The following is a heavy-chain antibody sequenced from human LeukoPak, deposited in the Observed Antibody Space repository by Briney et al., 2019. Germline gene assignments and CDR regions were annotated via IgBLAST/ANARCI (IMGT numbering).Heavy chain of an antibody. CDR2: IYYSGST. CDR3: ARGSPDCTNGVCYHYYYYHYMDV. D-gene: IGHD2-8*01. J-gene: IGHJ6*03. V-gene: IGHV4-59*01. Sequence: SETLSLTCTVSGGSISSYYWSWIRQPPGKGLEWIGYIYYSGSTNYNPSLKSRVTISVDTSKNQFSLKLSSVTAADTAVYYCARGSPDCTNGVCYHYYYYHYMDVWGKGTTVTVSS. CDR1: GGSISSYY.